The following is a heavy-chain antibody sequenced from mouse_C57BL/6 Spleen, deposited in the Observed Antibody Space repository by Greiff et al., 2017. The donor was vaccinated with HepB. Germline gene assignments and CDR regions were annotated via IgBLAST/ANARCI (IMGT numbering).Heavy chain of an antibody. D-gene: IGHD1-1*01. CDR1: GYTFTSYW. CDR3: AREMEGSSYGY. J-gene: IGHJ2*01. CDR2: IDPSDSYT. Sequence: QVQLQQPGAELVMPGASVKLSCKASGYTFTSYWMHWVKQRPGQGLEWIGEIDPSDSYTNYNQKFKGKSTLTVDKSSSTAYMQLSSLTSEDSAVYYCAREMEGSSYGYWGQGTTLTVSS. V-gene: IGHV1-69*01.